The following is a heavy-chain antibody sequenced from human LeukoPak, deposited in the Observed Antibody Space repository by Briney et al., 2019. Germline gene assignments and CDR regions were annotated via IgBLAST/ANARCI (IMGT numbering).Heavy chain of an antibody. V-gene: IGHV3-66*01. CDR1: GFTVSSRY. D-gene: IGHD3-16*01. J-gene: IGHJ4*02. Sequence: GESLRLSCAASGFTVSSRYMSWVRQAPGKGREWVSVLYSGGSTYDADSVKGRFTISRDKSKNTVSLQMSSLRAEDTAVYYCARGGGTYRELDYWGQGTLVTVSA. CDR3: ARGGGTYRELDY. CDR2: LYSGGST.